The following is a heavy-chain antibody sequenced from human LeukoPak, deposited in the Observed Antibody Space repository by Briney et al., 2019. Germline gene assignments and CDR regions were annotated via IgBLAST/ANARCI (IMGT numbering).Heavy chain of an antibody. CDR2: IGAYNGNT. V-gene: IGHV1-18*01. Sequence: ASVKVSCKASGYTFTSYGISWVRQAPGQGLEWMGWIGAYNGNTNYAQKLQGRVTMTTDTSTSTAYKELRSLRSDDTAVYYCARDCSDGSCYFDYWGQGTLVTVSS. D-gene: IGHD2-15*01. CDR1: GYTFTSYG. CDR3: ARDCSDGSCYFDY. J-gene: IGHJ4*02.